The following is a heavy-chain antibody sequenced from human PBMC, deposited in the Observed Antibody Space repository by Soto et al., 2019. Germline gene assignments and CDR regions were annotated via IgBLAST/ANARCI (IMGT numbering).Heavy chain of an antibody. CDR2: ISGSGGST. J-gene: IGHJ6*02. D-gene: IGHD2-8*01. CDR3: AKDRAHCTNGVCPSLNYYYYGMDV. Sequence: GSLRLSCAASGFTFSSYAMSWVRQAPGKGLEWVSAISGSGGSTYYADSVKGRFTISRDNSKNTLYLQMNSLRAEDTAVYYCAKDRAHCTNGVCPSLNYYYYGMDVWGQGTTVTVSS. V-gene: IGHV3-23*01. CDR1: GFTFSSYA.